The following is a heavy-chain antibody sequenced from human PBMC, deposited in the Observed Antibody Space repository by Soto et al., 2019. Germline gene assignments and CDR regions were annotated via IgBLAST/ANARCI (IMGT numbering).Heavy chain of an antibody. V-gene: IGHV1-69*13. Sequence: SVKVSCKASGGTFSSYAISWVRQAPGQGLEWMGGIIPIFGTANYAQKFQGRVTITADESTSTAYMELSSLRSEDTAVYYCARVEIVGAAYYYYSMDVWGQGTTVTVSS. D-gene: IGHD1-26*01. CDR2: IIPIFGTA. J-gene: IGHJ6*02. CDR1: GGTFSSYA. CDR3: ARVEIVGAAYYYYSMDV.